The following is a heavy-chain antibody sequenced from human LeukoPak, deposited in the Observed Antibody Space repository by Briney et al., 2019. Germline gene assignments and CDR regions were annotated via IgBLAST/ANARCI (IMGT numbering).Heavy chain of an antibody. D-gene: IGHD3-3*01. V-gene: IGHV4-4*09. CDR1: GGSISSYY. Sequence: TSETLSLTCTVSGGSISSYYWSWIRQPPGKGLEWIGYIYTSGSTNYNPSLKSRVTISVDTSKNQFSLKLSSVTAADTAVYYCARHLRDFWSGYFARTGMDVWGKGTTVTVSS. J-gene: IGHJ6*04. CDR2: IYTSGST. CDR3: ARHLRDFWSGYFARTGMDV.